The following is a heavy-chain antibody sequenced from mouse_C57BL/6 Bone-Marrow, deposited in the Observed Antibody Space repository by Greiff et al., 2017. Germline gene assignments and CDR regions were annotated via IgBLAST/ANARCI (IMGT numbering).Heavy chain of an antibody. J-gene: IGHJ3*01. D-gene: IGHD4-1*01. CDR2: IRLKSDNYAT. V-gene: IGHV6-3*01. CDR3: TIPGTWFAY. CDR1: GFTFSNYW. Sequence: EVKVIESGGGLVQPGGSMKLSCVASGFTFSNYWMNWVRQSPEKGLAWVAQIRLKSDNYATHYAESVKGRFTISRDDSKSSVYLQMNNLRAEDTGIYYCTIPGTWFAYWGQGTLVTVSA.